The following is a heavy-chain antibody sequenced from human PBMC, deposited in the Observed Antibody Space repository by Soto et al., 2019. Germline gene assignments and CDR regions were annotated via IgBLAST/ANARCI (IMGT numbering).Heavy chain of an antibody. V-gene: IGHV3-30*03. CDR3: ARLQTTGSDWYFDL. J-gene: IGHJ2*01. Sequence: QVQLVESGGGVVQPGTSLRLSCAASGFTFSSYGMHWVRQAPGKGLEWVTVVSYDGSNKYYADSVKGRFTISRDNSRNTSYMQMNSLRTDDAAVYYCARLQTTGSDWYFDLWGRGTLVTVSS. CDR1: GFTFSSYG. CDR2: VSYDGSNK. D-gene: IGHD4-17*01.